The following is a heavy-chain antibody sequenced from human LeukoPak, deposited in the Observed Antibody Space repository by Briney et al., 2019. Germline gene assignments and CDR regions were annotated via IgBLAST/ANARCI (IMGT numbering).Heavy chain of an antibody. CDR1: GGSISSYY. CDR2: IYYSGST. V-gene: IGHV4-59*08. Sequence: SETLSLTCTVSGGSISSYYWSWIRQPPGKGLEWIGYIYYSGSTNYNPSLKSRVTISVDTSKNQFSLKLSSVTAADTAVYYCARYSSSWSMFDPWGQGTLVTVSS. J-gene: IGHJ5*02. CDR3: ARYSSSWSMFDP. D-gene: IGHD6-13*01.